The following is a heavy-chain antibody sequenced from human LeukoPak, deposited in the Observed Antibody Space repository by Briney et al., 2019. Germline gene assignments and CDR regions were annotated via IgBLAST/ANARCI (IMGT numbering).Heavy chain of an antibody. CDR3: ARAFGWLNAFDI. D-gene: IGHD3-9*01. CDR1: GYTFTSYY. Sequence: ASVKVSCKASGYTFTSYYMHWVRQAPGQGLEWMGIINPSGGSTSYAQKSQGRVTMTRDTSTSTVYMELSSLRSEDTAVYYCARAFGWLNAFDIWGQGTMVTISS. V-gene: IGHV1-46*01. J-gene: IGHJ3*02. CDR2: INPSGGST.